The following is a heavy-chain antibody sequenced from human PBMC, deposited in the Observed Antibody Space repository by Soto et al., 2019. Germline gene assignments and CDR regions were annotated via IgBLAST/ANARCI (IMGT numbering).Heavy chain of an antibody. CDR2: VYWNDDK. Sequence: SGPTLANPPQPFTLTCALSVISLGTSGAGWGWIRQTPGKALEWLALVYWNDDKHYSPSLKSRLTITKDTSKNQAILTMTNMDPVDTATYYCARGLATLPVFAFDIWGQGTVVTVSS. D-gene: IGHD1-1*01. J-gene: IGHJ3*02. CDR3: ARGLATLPVFAFDI. CDR1: VISLGTSGAG. V-gene: IGHV2-5*01.